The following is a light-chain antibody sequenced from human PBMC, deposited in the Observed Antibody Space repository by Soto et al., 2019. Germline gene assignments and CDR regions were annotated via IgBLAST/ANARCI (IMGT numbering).Light chain of an antibody. J-gene: IGLJ1*01. Sequence: QSALTHPAAVSGSPGQSIPISCTGTSSDVGCYNYVSWYQHHPGKAPKLLIYDVSNRPSGVSNRFSGSKSDNTASLTISGLQPEDEADYYCSSYTTSNTRQIVFGTGTKLTVL. CDR1: SSDVGCYNY. V-gene: IGLV2-14*03. CDR2: DVS. CDR3: SSYTTSNTRQIV.